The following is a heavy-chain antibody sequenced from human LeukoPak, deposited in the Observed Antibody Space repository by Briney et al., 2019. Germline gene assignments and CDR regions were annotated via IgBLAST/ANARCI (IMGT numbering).Heavy chain of an antibody. CDR3: AKDMADYGGYFGY. J-gene: IGHJ4*02. CDR1: GFVFSNYG. V-gene: IGHV3-33*06. CDR2: IWYDGSNK. D-gene: IGHD4-23*01. Sequence: GGSLRLSCATSGFVFSNYGMHWVRQAPGKGLEWVAAIWYDGSNKYYGDSVKGRFTISRDNSKSTLYLQMNSLRAEDTAVYYCAKDMADYGGYFGYWGQGTLVTVSS.